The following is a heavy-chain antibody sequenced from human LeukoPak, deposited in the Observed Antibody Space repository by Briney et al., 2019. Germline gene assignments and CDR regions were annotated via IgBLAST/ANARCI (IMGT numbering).Heavy chain of an antibody. D-gene: IGHD2-2*01. J-gene: IGHJ4*02. CDR3: AKDRRGKVLAGNIDY. CDR2: ISGSGGST. Sequence: GGSLRLSCAASGFTFSSYAISWVRQAPGKGLEWVSAISGSGGSTYYADSVKGRFTISRDNSKNTLYLQMNSLRAEDTAVYYCAKDRRGKVLAGNIDYWGQGTLVTVSS. V-gene: IGHV3-23*01. CDR1: GFTFSSYA.